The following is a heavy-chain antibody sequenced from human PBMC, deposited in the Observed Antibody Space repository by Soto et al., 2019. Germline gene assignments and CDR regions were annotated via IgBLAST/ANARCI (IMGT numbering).Heavy chain of an antibody. CDR3: MRSHGAY. CDR2: LSYTGTA. V-gene: IGHV4-61*01. CDR1: GGSVSSGPYH. Sequence: QVQLQESGPGLVKTSETLSLTCTVSGGSVSSGPYHWDWVRQPPGQGLEWIGHLSYTGTANYSPSIRGRVSMATDTSKNQFSLRLNSVTAADTAVDYCMRSHGAYWGQGTLVTVSP. D-gene: IGHD2-8*01. J-gene: IGHJ4*02.